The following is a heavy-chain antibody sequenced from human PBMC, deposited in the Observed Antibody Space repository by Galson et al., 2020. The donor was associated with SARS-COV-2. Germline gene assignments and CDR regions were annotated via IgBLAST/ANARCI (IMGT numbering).Heavy chain of an antibody. V-gene: IGHV4-38-2*02. Sequence: SETLSLTCTVSGYSISSGYYWGWIRQPPGKGLEWIGSIYHSGSTYYNPSLKSRVTISVDTSKNQFSLKLSSVTAADTAVYYCARVRWSYHFDYWGQGTLVTVSS. CDR3: ARVRWSYHFDY. CDR1: GYSISSGYY. D-gene: IGHD1-26*01. CDR2: IYHSGST. J-gene: IGHJ4*02.